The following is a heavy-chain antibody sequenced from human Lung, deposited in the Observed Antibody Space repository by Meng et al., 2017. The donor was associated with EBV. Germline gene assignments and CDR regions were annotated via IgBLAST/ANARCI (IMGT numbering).Heavy chain of an antibody. CDR2: ISAYNGNT. D-gene: IGHD6-19*01. J-gene: IGHJ4*02. V-gene: IGHV1-18*01. Sequence: QDQLVESGGEVKKPGASVKVACKASGHTFTNYGITWVRQAPGQGLEWMGWISAYNGNTNYAQELQGRVTMTTDTSTSTAYMELRSLRFDDTAVYYCARDQGSGWHPFDYWGQGTLVTVSS. CDR3: ARDQGSGWHPFDY. CDR1: GHTFTNYG.